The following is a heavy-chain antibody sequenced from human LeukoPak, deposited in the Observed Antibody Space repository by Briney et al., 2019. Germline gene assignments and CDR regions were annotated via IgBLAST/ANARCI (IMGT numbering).Heavy chain of an antibody. Sequence: GGSLRLSCAASGFTFSSYSMNWVRQAPGKGLEWVSSISSSSSYIYYADSVKDRFTISRDNAKNSLYLQMNSLRAEDTAVYYCARGEVVVVAATPDYWGQGTLVTVSS. CDR3: ARGEVVVVAATPDY. D-gene: IGHD2-15*01. CDR2: ISSSSSYI. CDR1: GFTFSSYS. J-gene: IGHJ4*02. V-gene: IGHV3-21*01.